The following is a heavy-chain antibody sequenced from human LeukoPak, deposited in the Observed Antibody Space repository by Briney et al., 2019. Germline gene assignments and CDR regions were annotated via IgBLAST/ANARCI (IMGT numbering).Heavy chain of an antibody. Sequence: SETLSLTCTVSGGSISSSSYYWGWIRQPPGKGLEWIGSIYYSGSTYYNPSLKSRVTISEDTSKNQFSLKLSSVTAADTAVYYCARLVPEYQPYYFDYWGQGTLVTVSS. J-gene: IGHJ4*02. CDR3: ARLVPEYQPYYFDY. V-gene: IGHV4-39*07. CDR2: IYYSGST. CDR1: GGSISSSSYY. D-gene: IGHD2-2*01.